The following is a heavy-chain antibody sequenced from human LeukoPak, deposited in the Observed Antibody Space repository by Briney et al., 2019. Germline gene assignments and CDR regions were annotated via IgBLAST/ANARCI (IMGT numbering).Heavy chain of an antibody. J-gene: IGHJ6*02. CDR3: ARDPLRYYGSGSLYGMDV. CDR2: ISAYNGNT. CDR1: GYTFTSYG. Sequence: ASVEVSCKASGYTFTSYGISWVRQAPGQGLEWMGWISAYNGNTNYAQKLQGRVTMTTDTSTSTAYMELRSLRSDDTAVYYCARDPLRYYGSGSLYGMDVWGQGTTVTVSS. V-gene: IGHV1-18*01. D-gene: IGHD3-10*01.